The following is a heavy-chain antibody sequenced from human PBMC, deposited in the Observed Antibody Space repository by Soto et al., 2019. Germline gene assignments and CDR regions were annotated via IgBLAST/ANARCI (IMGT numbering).Heavy chain of an antibody. D-gene: IGHD3-10*01. V-gene: IGHV3-33*01. Sequence: QVQLVESGGGVVQPGRSLRLPCAASGFTFSSYGMHWVRQAPGKGLEWLAVIRNDGSNKDYADSVKGRFSISRDNSKNTVYLQMNSLRAEDTATYYCARSAEWFGERGLVIWGQGTMVTVSS. CDR3: ARSAEWFGERGLVI. CDR2: IRNDGSNK. J-gene: IGHJ3*02. CDR1: GFTFSSYG.